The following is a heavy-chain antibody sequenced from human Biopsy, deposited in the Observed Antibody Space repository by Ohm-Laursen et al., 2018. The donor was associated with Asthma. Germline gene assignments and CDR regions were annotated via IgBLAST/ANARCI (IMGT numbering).Heavy chain of an antibody. CDR3: GLGKGGDQHTMVPLYS. Sequence: SVKVSCNASDYTFPRYDISWVRQAPGQGLEWMGWMSVHNGDTKYAQKFQGRVSLTTDTSTGTSYMDLSSLRSDDSAVYFWGLGKGGDQHTMVPLYSWGKGTLVTVSS. D-gene: IGHD3-16*01. CDR2: MSVHNGDT. CDR1: DYTFPRYD. J-gene: IGHJ4*02. V-gene: IGHV1-18*01.